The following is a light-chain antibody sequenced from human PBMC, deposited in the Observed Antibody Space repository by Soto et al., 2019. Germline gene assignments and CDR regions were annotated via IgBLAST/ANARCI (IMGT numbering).Light chain of an antibody. CDR3: QQYNNWPPWT. CDR2: HAS. J-gene: IGKJ1*01. Sequence: EIVMTQSPVSLSLSPGERSTLSCRASQSVSTKLAWYQQKPGQAPRLPIYHASIRAAGIPARFSGSGSGTEFTLTISSLQSEDFAVYHCQQYNNWPPWTFGQGTKVDIK. V-gene: IGKV3D-15*01. CDR1: QSVSTK.